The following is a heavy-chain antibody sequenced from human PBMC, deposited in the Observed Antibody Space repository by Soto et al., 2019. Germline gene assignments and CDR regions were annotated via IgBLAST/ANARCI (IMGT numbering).Heavy chain of an antibody. Sequence: TLSLACTMCSNSIGRSSRYWSWTRQHPGKGPEWIGHIYYSGRTLYNPSLKSRITISVDTSKNQFSLKLNSVTAADTAVYYCAIERCGYDGDGVYYCGQRTLDTVS. CDR1: SNSIGRSSRY. D-gene: IGHD2-15*01. J-gene: IGHJ4*02. CDR3: AIERCGYDGDGVYY. V-gene: IGHV4-31*03. CDR2: IYYSGRT.